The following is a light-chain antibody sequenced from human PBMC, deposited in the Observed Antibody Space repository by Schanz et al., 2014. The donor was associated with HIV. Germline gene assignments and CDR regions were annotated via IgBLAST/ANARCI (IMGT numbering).Light chain of an antibody. V-gene: IGLV2-14*02. Sequence: QSALTQPASVSGSPGQSITISCTGTSSDVGTYTLVSWYQQHPGKAPKLMIYEVSKRPSGVPDRFSGSRSGTSASLAISGLQAEDEADYYCSSYTSSSTLVFGGGTKLTVL. CDR1: SSDVGTYTL. CDR2: EVS. CDR3: SSYTSSSTLV. J-gene: IGLJ2*01.